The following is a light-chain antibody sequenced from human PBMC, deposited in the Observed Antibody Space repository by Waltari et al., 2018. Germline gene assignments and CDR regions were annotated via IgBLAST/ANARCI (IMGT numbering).Light chain of an antibody. CDR3: QQSYSTPWT. V-gene: IGKV1-39*01. CDR2: DAS. CDR1: QSLSSY. Sequence: DIQMTQSPSSLSASVGDRVTITCRASQSLSSYLNWYQQKPGKAPKPLIYDASSLQSGVPSRFSGSGSGTDFTLTISSLQPEDFATYYCQQSYSTPWTFGQGTKVEIK. J-gene: IGKJ1*01.